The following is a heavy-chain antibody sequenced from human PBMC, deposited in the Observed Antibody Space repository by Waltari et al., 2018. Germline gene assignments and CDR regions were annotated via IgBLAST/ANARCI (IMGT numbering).Heavy chain of an antibody. CDR2: ISGSGGGT. V-gene: IGHV3-23*01. J-gene: IGHJ4*02. CDR1: GFTFSTYA. Sequence: EVQLLDSGGGLVQPGGSLRLSCAASGFTFSTYAMSWVRQAPGRGPGWVSAISGSGGGTYYADSVKGRFIISRDNSKNTLYLEMNSLRAEDTAVYFCATSGWYCFDYWGQGTLVTVSS. CDR3: ATSGWYCFDY. D-gene: IGHD6-19*01.